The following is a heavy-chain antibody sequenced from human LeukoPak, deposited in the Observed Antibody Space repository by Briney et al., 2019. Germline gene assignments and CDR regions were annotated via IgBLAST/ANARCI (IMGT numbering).Heavy chain of an antibody. CDR3: ARTYSGSYRDAFDI. J-gene: IGHJ3*02. D-gene: IGHD1-26*01. V-gene: IGHV3-23*01. CDR1: GFSFSSFA. CDR2: ISASGGNI. Sequence: GSLRLSCVVSGFSFSSFAMTWVRQAPGKGLEWVSLISASGGNIFYADSVKGRFTISRDNSKNTLFLQMNSLRAEDTAVYFCARTYSGSYRDAFDIWGQGTMVTVSS.